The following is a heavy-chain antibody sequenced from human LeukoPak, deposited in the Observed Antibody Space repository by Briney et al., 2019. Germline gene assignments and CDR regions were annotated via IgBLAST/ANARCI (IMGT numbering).Heavy chain of an antibody. CDR1: GYSISSGYY. CDR3: ARHLRLRRIY. V-gene: IGHV4-38-2*01. J-gene: IGHJ4*02. CDR2: IYYSGST. Sequence: SETLSLTCAVSGYSISSGYYWGWIRQPPGKGLEWIGSIYYSGSTYYNPSLKSRVTISVDTSKNQFSLKLSSVTAADTAVYYCARHLRLRRIYWGQGTLVTVSS. D-gene: IGHD5/OR15-5a*01.